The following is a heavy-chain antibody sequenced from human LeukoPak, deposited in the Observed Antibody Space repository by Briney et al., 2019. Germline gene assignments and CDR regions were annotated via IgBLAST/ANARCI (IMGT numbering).Heavy chain of an antibody. CDR2: ISYDGSNK. V-gene: IGHV3-30*03. Sequence: GGSLRLSCAVSGFTFSNYGMHWVRQAPGKGLEWVAVISYDGSNKYYADSVKGRFTISRDNSKNTLYLQMNSLRAEDTAVYYCARQAPGYSSGWYKMSPPDYWGQGTLVTVSS. J-gene: IGHJ4*02. CDR1: GFTFSNYG. CDR3: ARQAPGYSSGWYKMSPPDY. D-gene: IGHD6-19*01.